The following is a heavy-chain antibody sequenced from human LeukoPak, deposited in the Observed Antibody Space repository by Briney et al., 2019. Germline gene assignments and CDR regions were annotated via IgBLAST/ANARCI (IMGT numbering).Heavy chain of an antibody. Sequence: SGTLSLTCTVSGGSISSYYWSWIRQPPGKGLEWIGYIYYSGSTNYNPSLKSRVTISVDTSKNQFSLKLSSVTAADTAVYYCARGSSSGYRDAFDIWGQGTMVTVSS. CDR3: ARGSSSGYRDAFDI. J-gene: IGHJ3*02. V-gene: IGHV4-59*01. CDR1: GGSISSYY. D-gene: IGHD3-22*01. CDR2: IYYSGST.